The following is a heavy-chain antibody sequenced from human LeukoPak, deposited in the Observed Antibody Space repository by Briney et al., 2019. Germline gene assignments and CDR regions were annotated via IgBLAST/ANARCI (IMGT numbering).Heavy chain of an antibody. CDR1: GGSISSYY. J-gene: IGHJ3*02. D-gene: IGHD3-22*01. Sequence: KTSETLSLTCTVSGGSISSYYWSWIRQPAGKGLEWIGRIYTSGSTNYNPSLKSRVTMSVDTSKNQFSLKLSSVTAADTAVYYCAREGSSGYYYDDAFGIWGQGTMVTVSS. CDR3: AREGSSGYYYDDAFGI. V-gene: IGHV4-4*07. CDR2: IYTSGST.